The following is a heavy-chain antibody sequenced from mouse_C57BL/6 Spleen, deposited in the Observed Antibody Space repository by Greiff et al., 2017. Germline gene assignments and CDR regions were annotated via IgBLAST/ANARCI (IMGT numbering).Heavy chain of an antibody. J-gene: IGHJ4*01. CDR1: GYTFTSYG. V-gene: IGHV1-81*01. D-gene: IGHD1-1*01. Sequence: QVQLQQSGAELARPGASVKLSCKASGYTFTSYGISWVKQRTGQGLEWIGEIYPRSGNTYYNEKFKGKATLTADKSSSPAYMELRSLTSEDAAVXFCARKDGSSLMDYWGQGTSVTVSS. CDR3: ARKDGSSLMDY. CDR2: IYPRSGNT.